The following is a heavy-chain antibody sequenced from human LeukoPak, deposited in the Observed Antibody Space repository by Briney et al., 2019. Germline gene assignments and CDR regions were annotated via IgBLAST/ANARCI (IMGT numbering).Heavy chain of an antibody. J-gene: IGHJ6*03. CDR1: GFTFSSYS. CDR2: ISSSSSYI. V-gene: IGHV3-21*01. CDR3: ARGLAAADYYMDV. D-gene: IGHD6-13*01. Sequence: GGSLGLSCAASGFTFSSYSMNWVRQAPGKGLEWVSSISSSSSYIYYADSVKGRFTISRDNAKNSLYLQMNSLRAEDTAVYYCARGLAAADYYMDVWGKGTTVTVSS.